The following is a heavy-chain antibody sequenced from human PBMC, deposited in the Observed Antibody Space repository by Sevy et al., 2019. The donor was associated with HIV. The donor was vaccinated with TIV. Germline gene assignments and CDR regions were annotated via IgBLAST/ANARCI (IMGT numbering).Heavy chain of an antibody. CDR1: GFTFTYAW. D-gene: IGHD2-8*02. CDR3: STDPIIVLLVTDGMDV. Sequence: GGSLRLSCAASGFTFTYAWMTWVRQAPGKGLEWLGRIKSRADGGTIDYAASVKGRFTISRDDSKNTLYLQMNSLKTEDTGVYYCSTDPIIVLLVTDGMDVWGQGTSVTVSS. V-gene: IGHV3-15*01. CDR2: IKSRADGGTI. J-gene: IGHJ6*02.